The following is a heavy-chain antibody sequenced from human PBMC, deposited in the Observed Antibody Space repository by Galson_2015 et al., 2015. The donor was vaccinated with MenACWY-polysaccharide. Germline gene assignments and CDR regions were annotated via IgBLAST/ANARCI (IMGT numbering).Heavy chain of an antibody. D-gene: IGHD3-10*01. CDR1: GFSFSSYG. V-gene: IGHV3-7*03. CDR3: ASQTWTGYFDY. Sequence: SLRLSCAASGFSFSSYGMHWVRQAPGKGLEWVANIKQDGSEKYYVDSVKGRFTISRDNAKTSLYLQMNSLRAEDTAMYYCASQTWTGYFDYWGQGILVTVSS. CDR2: IKQDGSEK. J-gene: IGHJ4*02.